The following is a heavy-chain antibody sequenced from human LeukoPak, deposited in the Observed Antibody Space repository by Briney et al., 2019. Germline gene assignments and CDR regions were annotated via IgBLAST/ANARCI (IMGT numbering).Heavy chain of an antibody. CDR3: ARHPIGSYYYDSSGWDFDY. Sequence: PSETLSLTCAVYGGSFSGYYWSWIRQPPGKGLEWIGEINHSGSTNYNPSLKSRVTISVDTSKNQFSLKLSSVTAADTAVYYCARHPIGSYYYDSSGWDFDYWGQGTLVTVSS. D-gene: IGHD3-22*01. J-gene: IGHJ4*02. CDR1: GGSFSGYY. CDR2: INHSGST. V-gene: IGHV4-34*01.